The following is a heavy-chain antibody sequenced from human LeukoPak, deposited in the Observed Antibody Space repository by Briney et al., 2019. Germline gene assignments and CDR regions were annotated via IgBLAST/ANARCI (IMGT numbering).Heavy chain of an antibody. CDR1: GYTFHIYV. V-gene: IGHV3-23*01. Sequence: GGSLRLSRVASGYTFHIYVMRWVTHAPGKGLEWVSGSSGSGSTYYADSVKGRFTISRDNSKNTLYLQMNSLRAEDTAVYYCVEGDDYSDFDYWGQGTLVTVSS. D-gene: IGHD4-11*01. J-gene: IGHJ4*02. CDR3: VEGDDYSDFDY. CDR2: SSGSGST.